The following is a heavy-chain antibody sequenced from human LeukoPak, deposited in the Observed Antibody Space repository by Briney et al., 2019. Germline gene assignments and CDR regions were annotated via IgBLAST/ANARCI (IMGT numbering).Heavy chain of an antibody. V-gene: IGHV4-39*01. CDR2: IYYSGTT. CDR1: GGSISSSSYY. J-gene: IGHJ4*02. CDR3: ARIHDYGGNSVWSPIDY. Sequence: PSETLSLTCTVSGGSISSSSYYWGWIRQPPRMGLEWIGSIYYSGTTYYNPSLKSRVTISVDTSKNQFSLKLSSVTAADTGVCYCARIHDYGGNSVWSPIDYWLQGTLVTVST. D-gene: IGHD4-23*01.